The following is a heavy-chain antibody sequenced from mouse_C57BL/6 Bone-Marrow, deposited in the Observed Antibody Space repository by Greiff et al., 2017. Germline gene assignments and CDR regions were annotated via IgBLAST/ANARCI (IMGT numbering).Heavy chain of an antibody. D-gene: IGHD4-1*01. CDR1: GYSITSGYY. CDR2: ISSDGSN. CDR3: ARKGVTGGFAD. V-gene: IGHV3-6*01. J-gene: IGHJ3*01. Sequence: VQLKESGPGLVKPSQSLSLTCSVTGYSITSGYYWNWIRQFPGNILEWMGYISSDGSNNYNPSLKNRISITRDTSKNQFFLKWNSVTTEDTATYYCARKGVTGGFADWGQGTLVTVSA.